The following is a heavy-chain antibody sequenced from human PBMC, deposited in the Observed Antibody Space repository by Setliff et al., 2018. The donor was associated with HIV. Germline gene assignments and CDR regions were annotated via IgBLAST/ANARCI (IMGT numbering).Heavy chain of an antibody. Sequence: SETLSLTCTVSGGSIRSYYWSWVRQSPGKGLEWIGYIDYSGSTNYNPSLKSRVTISVDTSKNQFSLKLSSVTAADTAVYYCARGTLYYDYVWGTPFPFDYWGQGTLVTVSS. CDR2: IDYSGST. V-gene: IGHV4-59*01. J-gene: IGHJ4*02. CDR3: ARGTLYYDYVWGTPFPFDY. CDR1: GGSIRSYY. D-gene: IGHD3-16*01.